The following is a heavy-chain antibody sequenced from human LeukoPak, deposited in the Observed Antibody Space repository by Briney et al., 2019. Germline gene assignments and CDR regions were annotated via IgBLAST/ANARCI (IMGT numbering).Heavy chain of an antibody. V-gene: IGHV4-39*07. CDR1: GGSISSSSYY. D-gene: IGHD3-10*02. J-gene: IGHJ6*03. CDR2: IYYSGST. Sequence: SETLSLTCTVSGGSISSSSYYWGWIRQPPGKGLEWIGSIYYSGSTYYNPSLKSRVTISVDTSKNQFSLKLSSVTAADTAVYYCARVMLDYYYYMDVWGKGTTVTVSS. CDR3: ARVMLDYYYYMDV.